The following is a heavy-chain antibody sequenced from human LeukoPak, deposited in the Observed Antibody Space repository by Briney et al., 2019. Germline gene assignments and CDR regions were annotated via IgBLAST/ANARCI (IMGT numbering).Heavy chain of an antibody. D-gene: IGHD3-22*01. CDR1: GGSISSGSYY. CDR2: IYTSGST. CDR3: AQGYYYDSSGYYDAFDI. Sequence: SETLSLTCTVSGGSISSGSYYWSWIRQPAGKGLEWIGRIYTSGSTNYNPSLKSRVTISVDTSKNQFSLKLSSVTAADTAVYYCAQGYYYDSSGYYDAFDIWGQGTMVTVSS. J-gene: IGHJ3*02. V-gene: IGHV4-61*02.